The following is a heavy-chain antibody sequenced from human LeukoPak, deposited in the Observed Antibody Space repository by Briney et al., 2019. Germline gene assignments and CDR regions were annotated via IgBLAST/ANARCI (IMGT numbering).Heavy chain of an antibody. Sequence: GGSLRLSCAASGFTFSSYSMNWVRQAPGKGLEWVSYISSSSSTMYYAYSVKGRFTISRDNAKNSLYLQMNSLRAEDTAVYYCAKARITMIVAPPFDYWGQGTLVTVSS. CDR3: AKARITMIVAPPFDY. CDR2: ISSSSSTM. V-gene: IGHV3-48*04. D-gene: IGHD3-22*01. CDR1: GFTFSSYS. J-gene: IGHJ4*02.